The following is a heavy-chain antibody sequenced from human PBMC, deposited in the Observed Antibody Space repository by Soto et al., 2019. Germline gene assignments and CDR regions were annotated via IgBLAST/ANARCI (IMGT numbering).Heavy chain of an antibody. J-gene: IGHJ4*02. Sequence: GSLKISCKGSGYSFTSYWIGWVRQMPGKGLEWMGIIYPGDSDTRYSPSFQGQVTISADKSISTAYLQWNSLKASDTAMYYCARLAPIYHDISGLDNWGQGTLVTVSS. D-gene: IGHD3-22*01. CDR3: ARLAPIYHDISGLDN. V-gene: IGHV5-51*01. CDR2: IYPGDSDT. CDR1: GYSFTSYW.